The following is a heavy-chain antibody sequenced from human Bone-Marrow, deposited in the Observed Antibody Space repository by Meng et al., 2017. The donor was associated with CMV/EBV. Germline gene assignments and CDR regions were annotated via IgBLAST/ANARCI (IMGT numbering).Heavy chain of an antibody. CDR1: GFTFSSYA. V-gene: IGHV3-30-3*01. J-gene: IGHJ6*01. CDR3: ARGPPIVVVPAATLVGAYYYYGMDV. CDR2: ISYDGSNK. D-gene: IGHD2-2*01. Sequence: GGSLRLSCAASGFTFSSYAMHWVRQAPGKGLEWVAVISYDGSNKYYADSVKGRFTISRDNSKNTLYLQMNSLRAEDTAVYYCARGPPIVVVPAATLVGAYYYYGMDVWGQGPTVTGSS.